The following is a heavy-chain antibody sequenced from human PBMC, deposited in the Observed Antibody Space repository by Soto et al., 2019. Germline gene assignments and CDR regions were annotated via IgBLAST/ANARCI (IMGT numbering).Heavy chain of an antibody. CDR1: GFTFTNVY. CDR2: RTRRHAGGTT. CDR3: AVSRTSGGFDI. V-gene: IGHV3-15*01. Sequence: DVHPVESGGGLVEPWGSLRLSCAASGFTFTNVYMSWVRQAPGKGLEWVGRRTRRHAGGTTHCTAPVKGRCSISGDESKNTVYLKMNSLKTEDTAVDYCAVSRTSGGFDIWGQGTMVTVSS. D-gene: IGHD1-1*01. J-gene: IGHJ3*02.